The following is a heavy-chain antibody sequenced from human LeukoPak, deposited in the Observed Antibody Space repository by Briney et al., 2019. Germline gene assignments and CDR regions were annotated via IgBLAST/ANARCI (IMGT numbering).Heavy chain of an antibody. V-gene: IGHV3-48*01. J-gene: IGHJ4*02. CDR2: ISISSTTI. CDR1: GFSFSTYS. D-gene: IGHD6-13*01. Sequence: GGSLRLSCELSGFSFSTYSMNWVRQAPGKGLEWISYISISSTTIYYADSVKGRFTISRDNSKNSLYLQMNSLRAEDTAVYYCAKNHYSSSRDYFDYWGQGTLVTVSS. CDR3: AKNHYSSSRDYFDY.